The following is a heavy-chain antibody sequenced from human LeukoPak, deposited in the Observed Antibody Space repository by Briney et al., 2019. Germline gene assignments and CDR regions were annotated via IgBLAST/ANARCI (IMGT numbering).Heavy chain of an antibody. CDR2: INHSGST. Sequence: PSETLSLTCAVYGGSFSGYYWSWIRQPPGKGLEWIGEINHSGSTNYNPSLESRVTISVDTSKNQFSLKLSSVTAADTAVYYCARGEQWLVTSWGQGTLVTVSS. J-gene: IGHJ4*02. D-gene: IGHD6-19*01. CDR3: ARGEQWLVTS. CDR1: GGSFSGYY. V-gene: IGHV4-34*01.